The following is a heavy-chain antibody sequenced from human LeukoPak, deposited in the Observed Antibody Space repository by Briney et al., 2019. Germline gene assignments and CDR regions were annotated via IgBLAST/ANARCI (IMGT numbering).Heavy chain of an antibody. V-gene: IGHV1-2*02. CDR3: ARAKNWNLGYYFDY. CDR2: INPNSGGT. CDR1: GYTFTGYY. D-gene: IGHD1-7*01. Sequence: ASVKVSCKASGYTFTGYYMHWVRQAPGQGLEWMGWINPNSGGTNYAQKFQGRVTMTRDTSISTAYTELSRLRSDDTAVYYCARAKNWNLGYYFDYWGQGTLVTVSS. J-gene: IGHJ4*02.